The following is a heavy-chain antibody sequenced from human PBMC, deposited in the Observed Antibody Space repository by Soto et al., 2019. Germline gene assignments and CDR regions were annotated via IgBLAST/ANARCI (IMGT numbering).Heavy chain of an antibody. J-gene: IGHJ4*02. V-gene: IGHV3-30*18. CDR2: ISYDGSNK. D-gene: IGHD6-13*01. CDR1: GFTFSSYG. CDR3: AKDLLVDSSSPFDY. Sequence: PGGSLRLSCAASGFTFSSYGRHWVRQAPGKGLEWVAVISYDGSNKYYADSVKGRFTISRDNSKNTPYLQMNSLRAEDTAVYYCAKDLLVDSSSPFDYWGQGTLVTVSS.